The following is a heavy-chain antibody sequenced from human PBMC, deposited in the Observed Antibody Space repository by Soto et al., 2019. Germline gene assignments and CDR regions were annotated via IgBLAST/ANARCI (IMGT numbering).Heavy chain of an antibody. Sequence: GGSLKLSCEASGFTFGGYAMHWVRQAPGKGLEWVAVISYDGSNKYYADSVKGRFTISRDNSKNTLYLQMNSLRAEDTAVYYCARAARGTYYYDSSGYFLGSPADYWGQGTLVTVSS. D-gene: IGHD3-22*01. CDR2: ISYDGSNK. CDR3: ARAARGTYYYDSSGYFLGSPADY. V-gene: IGHV3-30-3*01. CDR1: GFTFGGYA. J-gene: IGHJ4*02.